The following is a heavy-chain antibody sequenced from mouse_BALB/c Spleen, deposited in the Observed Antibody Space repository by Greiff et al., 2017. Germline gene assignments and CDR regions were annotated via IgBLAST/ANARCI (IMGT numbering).Heavy chain of an antibody. CDR3: ARGGRGFDY. CDR1: GFTFSSYA. CDR2: ISSGGSYT. V-gene: IGHV5-9-4*01. D-gene: IGHD3-1*01. J-gene: IGHJ2*01. Sequence: EVMLVESGGGLVKPGGSLKLSCAASGFTFSSYAMSWVRQSPEKRLEWVAEISSGGSYTYYPDTVTGRFTISRDNAKNTLYLEMSSLRSEDTAMYYCARGGRGFDYWGQGTTLTVSS.